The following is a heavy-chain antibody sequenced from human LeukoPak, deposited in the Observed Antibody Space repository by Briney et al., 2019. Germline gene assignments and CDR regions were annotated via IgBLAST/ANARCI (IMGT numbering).Heavy chain of an antibody. CDR2: IKEDGSWK. CDR1: GFTFGSSW. Sequence: GGSLRLSCAASGFTFGSSWMGWARQAPGKGLEWVANIKEDGSWKHYAVSVQGRFTISRDNAKNSLYLQMNSLGDEDTAVYYCARVWGLAVAGGEIEYWGQGTLVTVSS. J-gene: IGHJ4*02. V-gene: IGHV3-7*01. D-gene: IGHD6-13*01. CDR3: ARVWGLAVAGGEIEY.